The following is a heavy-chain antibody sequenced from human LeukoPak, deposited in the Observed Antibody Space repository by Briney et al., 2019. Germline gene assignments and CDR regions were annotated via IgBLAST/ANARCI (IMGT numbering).Heavy chain of an antibody. J-gene: IGHJ5*02. D-gene: IGHD3-3*01. CDR1: GGSISSGDYY. CDR2: IYYSGST. Sequence: SETLSLTCTVSGGSISSGDYYWSWIRQPPGKGLEWIGHIYYSGSTYYNPSLKSRVTISVDTSKNQFSLKLSSVTAADTAVYYYARSQSGYNWFDLWGQGTLVTVSS. CDR3: ARSQSGYNWFDL. V-gene: IGHV4-30-4*01.